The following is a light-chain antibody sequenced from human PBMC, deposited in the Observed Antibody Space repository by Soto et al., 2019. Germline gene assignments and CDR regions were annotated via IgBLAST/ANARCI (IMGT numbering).Light chain of an antibody. CDR2: DAS. CDR3: QQYDRYPYT. V-gene: IGKV1-5*01. Sequence: IRMTQSPSTLSASVGDTVTITCRASQSISVWMAWFQKKAGKVPKLLIFDASSLESGVPSRFSGSGSGTEFTLTISSLQPDDFATYYCQQYDRYPYTFGQGTKLEIK. CDR1: QSISVW. J-gene: IGKJ2*01.